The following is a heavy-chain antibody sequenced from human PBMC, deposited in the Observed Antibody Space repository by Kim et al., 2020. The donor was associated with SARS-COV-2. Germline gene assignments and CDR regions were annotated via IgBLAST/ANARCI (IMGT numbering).Heavy chain of an antibody. V-gene: IGHV5-51*01. CDR3: ARRGIAVADPWNY. Sequence: YSPSFQGQVTLSADKSNSPAYLQWSSLKASDTAMYYCARRGIAVADPWNYWGQGTLVTVSS. J-gene: IGHJ4*02. D-gene: IGHD6-19*01.